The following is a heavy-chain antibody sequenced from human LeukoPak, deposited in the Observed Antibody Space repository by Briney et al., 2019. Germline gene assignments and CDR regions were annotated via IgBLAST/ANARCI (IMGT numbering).Heavy chain of an antibody. CDR2: INPSGGST. J-gene: IGHJ4*02. D-gene: IGHD2-21*02. CDR3: ARDGSYCGGDCFSLWYFDY. V-gene: IGHV1-46*01. Sequence: ASVKVSCKASGYTFTSYYMHWVRQAPGQGLEWMGIINPSGGSTSYAQKFQGRVTKTRDTSTSTVYMELSSLRSEDTAVYYCARDGSYCGGDCFSLWYFDYWGQGTLVTVSS. CDR1: GYTFTSYY.